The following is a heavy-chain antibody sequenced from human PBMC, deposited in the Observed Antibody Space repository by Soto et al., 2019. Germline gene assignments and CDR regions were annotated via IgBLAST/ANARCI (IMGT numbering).Heavy chain of an antibody. CDR1: GGTFSSYA. Sequence: ASVKVSCKASGGTFSSYAISWVRQAPGQGLEWMGGIIPIFGTANYAQKFQGRVTITADESTSTAYMELSSLRSEDTAVYYCAIGVRGVIITMEFDYWGQGTLVTVSS. D-gene: IGHD3-10*01. CDR2: IIPIFGTA. CDR3: AIGVRGVIITMEFDY. J-gene: IGHJ4*02. V-gene: IGHV1-69*13.